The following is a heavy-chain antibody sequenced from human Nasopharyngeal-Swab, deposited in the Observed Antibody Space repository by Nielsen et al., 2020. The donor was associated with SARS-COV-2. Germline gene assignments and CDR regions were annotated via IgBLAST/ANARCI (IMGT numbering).Heavy chain of an antibody. CDR1: GFTFSSYW. V-gene: IGHV3-7*01. J-gene: IGHJ6*02. CDR3: ARDITWAPRWCHYYGMDV. D-gene: IGHD3-10*01. CDR2: IKQDGSEK. Sequence: GESLKISCAASGFTFSSYWMSWVRQAPGKGLEWVANIKQDGSEKYYVDSVKGRFTISRDNAKNSLYLQMNSLRAEDTAVYYCARDITWAPRWCHYYGMDVWGQGTTVTVSS.